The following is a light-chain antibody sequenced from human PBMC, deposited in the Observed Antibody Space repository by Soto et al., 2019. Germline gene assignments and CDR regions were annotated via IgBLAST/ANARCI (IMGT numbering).Light chain of an antibody. J-gene: IGKJ3*01. CDR3: QKYNSGPFT. CDR2: AAS. CDR1: QDISNY. V-gene: IGKV1-27*01. Sequence: DIQMTQSPSSRSASVGDRVTITCRARQDISNYLAWSQQKAGEVPKLLIYAASTLQPGVPSRFSGSGSGTDFTLTISSLQPEDVATYYCQKYNSGPFTFGPGTKVDIK.